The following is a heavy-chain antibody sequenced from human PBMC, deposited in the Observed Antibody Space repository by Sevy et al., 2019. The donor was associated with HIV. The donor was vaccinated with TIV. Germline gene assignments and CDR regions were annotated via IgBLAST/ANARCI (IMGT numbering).Heavy chain of an antibody. CDR3: AKAPPGHCSSGSCPRAYYYYGMDV. J-gene: IGHJ6*02. D-gene: IGHD2-15*01. CDR1: GFSISTYA. V-gene: IGHV3-23*01. Sequence: GGSLRLSCAASGFSISTYAMNWVRQAPGKGLEWVSAISGRGGSTYYADSVEGRFTISRDNSKNTLYLQMNGLRAEDTAVYYCAKAPPGHCSSGSCPRAYYYYGMDVWGQGTTVTVSS. CDR2: ISGRGGST.